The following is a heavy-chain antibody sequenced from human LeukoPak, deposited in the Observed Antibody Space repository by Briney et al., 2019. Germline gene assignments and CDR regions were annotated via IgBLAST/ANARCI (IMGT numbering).Heavy chain of an antibody. V-gene: IGHV4-59*08. CDR1: GGSISNYY. J-gene: IGHJ3*02. CDR2: IYSNGNT. CDR3: ARQRDGYDWNGFDI. Sequence: SETLSLTCTVSGGSISNYYWSWIRQPPGKGLEWIGYIYSNGNTIYNPSPMSRVTISVDTSRNQFSLRLSSLTAADTAVYYCARQRDGYDWNGFDIWGQGTMVSVSS. D-gene: IGHD5-24*01.